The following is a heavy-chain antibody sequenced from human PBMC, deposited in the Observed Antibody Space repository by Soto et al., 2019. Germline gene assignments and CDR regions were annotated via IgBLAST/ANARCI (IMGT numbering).Heavy chain of an antibody. J-gene: IGHJ3*01. V-gene: IGHV3-33*01. D-gene: IGHD3-9*01. CDR1: GFGLSTYG. Sequence: QVQLVESGGDVVQPGRSLRLSCAASGFGLSTYGMHWVRQAPGKGLEWMAVLWNDGITKYYADSVKGRFTISRDNSKNTLYLQMNSLRAEDTALYYCARVLRSFYWEYAFDVWGQGAMVTVSS. CDR3: ARVLRSFYWEYAFDV. CDR2: LWNDGITK.